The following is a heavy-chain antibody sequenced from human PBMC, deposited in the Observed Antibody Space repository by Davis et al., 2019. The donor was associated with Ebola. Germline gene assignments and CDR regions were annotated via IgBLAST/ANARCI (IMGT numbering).Heavy chain of an antibody. Sequence: GESLKISCSASGFIFSTYVMSWVRQAPGKGLEWVSSISSISYYIYYADSLKGRFTISRDNAKNSLFLQMNSLRAEDTAVYYCAREKYCDYIWGSCHDAFDIWGQGTTVTVSS. CDR1: GFIFSTYV. CDR2: ISSISYYI. CDR3: AREKYCDYIWGSCHDAFDI. D-gene: IGHD3-16*01. J-gene: IGHJ3*02. V-gene: IGHV3-21*01.